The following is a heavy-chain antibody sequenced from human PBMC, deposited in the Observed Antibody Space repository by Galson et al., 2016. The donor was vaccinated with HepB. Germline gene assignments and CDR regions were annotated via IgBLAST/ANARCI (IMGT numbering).Heavy chain of an antibody. CDR1: GFTFSSYA. Sequence: SLRLSCAASGFTFSSYAMSWVRQAPGKGLEWVSAISTSGGSTYYADTVQGRFTISRDNSKNTLYLQVNSLRVEEPAVYYCANVVGTATYGYLQYWGQGTLVSVSS. V-gene: IGHV3-23*01. J-gene: IGHJ1*01. CDR2: ISTSGGST. CDR3: ANVVGTATYGYLQY. D-gene: IGHD2-21*02.